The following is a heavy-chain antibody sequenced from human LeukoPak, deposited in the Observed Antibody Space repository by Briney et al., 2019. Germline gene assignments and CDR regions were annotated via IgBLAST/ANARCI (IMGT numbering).Heavy chain of an antibody. CDR1: GFTFSDYY. CDR3: AREGEVGATLFDY. Sequence: PGGSLRLSCATSGFTFSDYYMSWIRQAPGKGLEWVSYISSSGSTIYYADSVKGRFTISRDNAKNSLYLQMNSLRAEDTAVYYCAREGEVGATLFDYWGQGTLVTVSS. CDR2: ISSSGSTI. D-gene: IGHD1-26*01. V-gene: IGHV3-11*01. J-gene: IGHJ4*02.